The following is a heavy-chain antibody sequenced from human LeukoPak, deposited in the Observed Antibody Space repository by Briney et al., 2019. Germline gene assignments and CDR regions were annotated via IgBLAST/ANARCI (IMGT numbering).Heavy chain of an antibody. CDR1: GGSISSSSYY. V-gene: IGHV4-39*07. CDR2: IYYSGST. CDR3: ARKMYYYDSSGYYI. J-gene: IGHJ4*02. Sequence: PSETLSLTCTVSGGSISSSSYYWGWIRQPPGKGLEWIGSIYYSGSTYYNPSLKSRVTISVDTSKNQFSLKLSSVTAADTAVYYCARKMYYYDSSGYYIWGQGTLVTVSS. D-gene: IGHD3-22*01.